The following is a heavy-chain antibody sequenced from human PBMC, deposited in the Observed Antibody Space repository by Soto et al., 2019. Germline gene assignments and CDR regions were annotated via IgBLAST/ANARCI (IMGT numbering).Heavy chain of an antibody. Sequence: ASVKVSCKASGYTFSSSDINWVRQATGQGLEWMGWMNPNSGNTGYAQKFQGRVTMTRNTSISTAYMELSSLRSEETAVYYCARGRTYYYDSRGYYPFDYWGQGTLVTVSS. CDR2: MNPNSGNT. V-gene: IGHV1-8*01. J-gene: IGHJ4*02. CDR3: ARGRTYYYDSRGYYPFDY. D-gene: IGHD3-22*01. CDR1: GYTFSSSD.